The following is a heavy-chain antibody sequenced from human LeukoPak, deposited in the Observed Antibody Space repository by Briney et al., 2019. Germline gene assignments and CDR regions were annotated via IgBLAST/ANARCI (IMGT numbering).Heavy chain of an antibody. D-gene: IGHD3/OR15-3a*01. Sequence: GSLRLSCTASGFTFSDAWMSWVRQAPGKGLEWVGHVKSKIDGGSADYSASVKGRFTISRDDSKNTLYLQMNSLTTEDTAVYYCAPDHGSGSWTYNAKIFDIWGRGTMVSVSS. V-gene: IGHV3-15*01. CDR3: APDHGSGSWTYNAKIFDI. CDR1: GFTFSDAW. CDR2: VKSKIDGGSA. J-gene: IGHJ3*02.